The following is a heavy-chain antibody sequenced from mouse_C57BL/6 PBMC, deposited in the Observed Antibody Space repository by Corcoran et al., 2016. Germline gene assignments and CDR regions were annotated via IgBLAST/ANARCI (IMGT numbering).Heavy chain of an antibody. D-gene: IGHD2-3*01. CDR2: INTYSGVP. CDR3: ARFPDGYYEYFDV. Sequence: QIQLVQSGPELKKPGETVKISCKASGYTFTTYGMSWVKQAPGKGLKWMGWINTYSGVPTYADDFKGRFAFSLETSASTAYLQINNLKNEDTATYFCARFPDGYYEYFDVWGTWTTVTVSS. V-gene: IGHV9-3*01. CDR1: GYTFTTYG. J-gene: IGHJ1*03.